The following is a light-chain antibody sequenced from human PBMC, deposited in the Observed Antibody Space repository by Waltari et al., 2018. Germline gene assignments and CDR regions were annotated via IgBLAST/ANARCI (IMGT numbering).Light chain of an antibody. CDR2: GAS. CDR3: HQYNDGPPFN. J-gene: IGKJ2*01. CDR1: QSVTTN. Sequence: EIVMTQSPATLSVSPGERAILPCRASQSVTTNLAWYQQKPGQAPRLLIYGASTRATDIPARFSGSGSGTEFTLTISSLQSEDFAVYYCHQYNDGPPFNFGPGTKLEIK. V-gene: IGKV3-15*01.